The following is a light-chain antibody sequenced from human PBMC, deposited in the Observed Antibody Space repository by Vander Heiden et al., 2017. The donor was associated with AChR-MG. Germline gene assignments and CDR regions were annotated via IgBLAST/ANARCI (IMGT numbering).Light chain of an antibody. V-gene: IGKV1-39*01. J-gene: IGKJ1*01. CDR2: AAS. CDR3: QQRYSTPPT. CDR1: QSISSY. Sequence: DIQMTQSPSSLSASVGDRVTITCRASQSISSYLNWYQQKPGKAPKLLIYAASSLQSGVPSRFSGSGSGTDFTLTISRLQPEDFATYYCQQRYSTPPTFGQRTKVEIK.